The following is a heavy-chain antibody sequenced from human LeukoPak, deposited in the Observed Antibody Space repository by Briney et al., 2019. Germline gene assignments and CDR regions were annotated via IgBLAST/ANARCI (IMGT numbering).Heavy chain of an antibody. D-gene: IGHD3-22*01. CDR3: AADYYDSSGYQSTDAFDI. V-gene: IGHV4-34*01. J-gene: IGHJ3*02. Sequence: SETLSLTCAVYGGSFSGYYWSWIRQPPGKGLEWIGEINHSGSTNYNPSLKSRVTISVDTSKNQFSLKLSSVTAEDTAVYYCAADYYDSSGYQSTDAFDIWGQGTMVTVSS. CDR1: GGSFSGYY. CDR2: INHSGST.